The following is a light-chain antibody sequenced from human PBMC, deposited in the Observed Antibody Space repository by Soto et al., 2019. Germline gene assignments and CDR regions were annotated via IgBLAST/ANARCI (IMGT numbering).Light chain of an antibody. CDR3: QSYDSSLSGSV. CDR2: GND. CDR1: NSNIGAGYD. V-gene: IGLV1-40*01. J-gene: IGLJ2*01. Sequence: QAVVTQPPSVSGAPGQRVMFSCTGSNSNIGAGYDVHWYQQLPGTAPKLLIYGNDKWPPGVPDRFSGSKSGTSASLTITGLQPEDEADYYCQSYDSSLSGSVFGGGTKLTVL.